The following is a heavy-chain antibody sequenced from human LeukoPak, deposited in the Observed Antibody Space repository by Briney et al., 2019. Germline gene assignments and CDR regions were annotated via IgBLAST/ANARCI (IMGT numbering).Heavy chain of an antibody. V-gene: IGHV3-64D*06. J-gene: IGHJ4*02. CDR2: ISSNGGST. CDR1: GFTFSSYA. Sequence: GGSLSLSCSASGFTFSSYAMHWVRQAPGKGLEYVSAISSNGGSTYYADSVKGRFTISRDNSKNTLYLQMSSLRAEDTAVYYCVKSDYYDSSGYYDYWGQGTLVTVSS. D-gene: IGHD3-22*01. CDR3: VKSDYYDSSGYYDY.